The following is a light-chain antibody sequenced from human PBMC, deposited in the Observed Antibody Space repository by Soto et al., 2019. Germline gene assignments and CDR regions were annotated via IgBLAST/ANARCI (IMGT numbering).Light chain of an antibody. CDR1: QSISSW. Sequence: DIQMTQSPSTLSASVGDRVTITCRASQSISSWLAWYQQKPVKAPKLLIYDASSLESGVPSRFSGSGSGTELTLTISRLQPDDFATYYCQQYNSYSGFTFGRGTKVDI. V-gene: IGKV1-5*01. CDR3: QQYNSYSGFT. CDR2: DAS. J-gene: IGKJ3*01.